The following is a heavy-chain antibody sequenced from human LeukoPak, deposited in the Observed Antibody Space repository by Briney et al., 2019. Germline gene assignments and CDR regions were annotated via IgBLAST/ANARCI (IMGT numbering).Heavy chain of an antibody. Sequence: GRSLRLSCAASGFTFSSYAMHWVRQAPGKGLEWVAVISYDGSNKYYADSVEGRFTISRDNSKNTLYLQMNSLRAEDTAVYYCARGGDSNYYDFWSGYPYWGQGTLVTVSS. CDR2: ISYDGSNK. D-gene: IGHD3-3*01. CDR1: GFTFSSYA. CDR3: ARGGDSNYYDFWSGYPY. V-gene: IGHV3-30*04. J-gene: IGHJ4*02.